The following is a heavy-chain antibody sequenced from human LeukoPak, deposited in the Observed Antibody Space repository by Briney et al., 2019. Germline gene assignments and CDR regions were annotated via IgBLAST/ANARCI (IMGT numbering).Heavy chain of an antibody. V-gene: IGHV3-23*01. CDR1: GVTLSNYA. CDR3: AREKDDYAHFDY. CDR2: ISSSGSGGNT. D-gene: IGHD4-17*01. J-gene: IGHJ4*02. Sequence: GGSLRLSCVASGVTLSNYAMSWARQAPGKGLEWVSGISSSGSGGNTYYADSVKGRFTISRDSSRNTLFLQMNSLRVEDTAVYYCAREKDDYAHFDYWGQGTLVTVSS.